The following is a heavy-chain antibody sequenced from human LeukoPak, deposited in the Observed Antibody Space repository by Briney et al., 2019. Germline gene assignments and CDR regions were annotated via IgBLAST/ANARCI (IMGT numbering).Heavy chain of an antibody. CDR3: AMATSYFDY. D-gene: IGHD5-24*01. CDR2: ISYDGSNK. Sequence: PGGSLRLSCAASGFSFSSYVMHWVRQAPGKGLEWVAVISYDGSNKYYADSVKGRFTISRDNSKNTLYLQMNSLRAEDTAVYYCAMATSYFDYWGQGTMVTVSS. J-gene: IGHJ4*03. V-gene: IGHV3-30-3*01. CDR1: GFSFSSYV.